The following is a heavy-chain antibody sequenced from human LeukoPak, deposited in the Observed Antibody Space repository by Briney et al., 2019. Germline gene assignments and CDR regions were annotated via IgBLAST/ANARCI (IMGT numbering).Heavy chain of an antibody. CDR1: GGSINSYY. Sequence: SETLSLTCTVSGGSINSYYWNWIRQPPGKALEWIGYIYSSGTTNYNPSLKSRVTISVDTSKNQFSLRLTSLTAADTAVYCCARGTRWSDYWGQGTLVTVSS. CDR2: IYSSGTT. D-gene: IGHD1-1*01. V-gene: IGHV4-59*01. CDR3: ARGTRWSDY. J-gene: IGHJ4*02.